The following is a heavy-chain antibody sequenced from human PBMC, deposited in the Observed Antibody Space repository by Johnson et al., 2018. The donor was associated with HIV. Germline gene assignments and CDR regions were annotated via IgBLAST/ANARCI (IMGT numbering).Heavy chain of an antibody. CDR1: GFTFSSYA. D-gene: IGHD2-21*01. Sequence: QVQLVESGGGVVQPGRSLRLSCAASGFTFSSYAMHWVRQAPGKGLEWVAIISYDGSNKYYAASVKGRFTISRDNSKNTLYLQMNSLKTEDTAVYYCARVPEGDDDAFDIWGQGTMVTVSS. CDR2: ISYDGSNK. V-gene: IGHV3-30*04. J-gene: IGHJ3*02. CDR3: ARVPEGDDDAFDI.